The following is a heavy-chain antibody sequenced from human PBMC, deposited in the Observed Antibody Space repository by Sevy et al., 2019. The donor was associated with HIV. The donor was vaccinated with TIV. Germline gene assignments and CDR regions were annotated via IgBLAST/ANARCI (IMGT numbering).Heavy chain of an antibody. Sequence: GGSLRLSCAASGFRFNVYAMNWIRQAPGKGLEWVAITSYDETTKHYAASVEGRFTISRDNSKNTVFLQMHSLIPEDTAVYFCAGFDYGVAGYFVYLGQGTLVTVSS. V-gene: IGHV3-30-3*01. J-gene: IGHJ4*02. CDR1: GFRFNVYA. CDR3: AGFDYGVAGYFVY. CDR2: TSYDETTK. D-gene: IGHD4-17*01.